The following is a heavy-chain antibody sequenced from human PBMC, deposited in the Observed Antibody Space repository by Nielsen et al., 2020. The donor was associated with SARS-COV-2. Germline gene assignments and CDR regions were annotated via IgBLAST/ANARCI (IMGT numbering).Heavy chain of an antibody. CDR3: ARDGQGQQLGRRYYYYYGMDV. CDR2: ISYDGSNK. Sequence: GGSLRLSCAASGFTFSSYAMHWVRQAPGKGLEWVAVISYDGSNKYYADSVKGRFTISRDNSKNTLYLQMNSLRAEDTAVYYCARDGQGQQLGRRYYYYYGMDVWGQGTTVTVSS. CDR1: GFTFSSYA. V-gene: IGHV3-30*04. D-gene: IGHD6-13*01. J-gene: IGHJ6*02.